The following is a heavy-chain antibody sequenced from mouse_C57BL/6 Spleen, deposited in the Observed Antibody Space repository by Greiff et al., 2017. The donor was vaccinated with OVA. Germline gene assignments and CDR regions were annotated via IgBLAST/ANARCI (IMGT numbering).Heavy chain of an antibody. CDR1: GYTFTSYW. J-gene: IGHJ3*01. CDR3: AVYYYGSSPFAF. Sequence: VQLQQPGAELVRPGSSVKLSCKASGYTFTSYWMHWVKQRPIQGLEWIGNIDPSDSETHYNQKFKDKATVTVDKSSSTAYMQLSSLTSEDSAVYYCAVYYYGSSPFAFWGQGTLVTVSA. V-gene: IGHV1-52*01. CDR2: IDPSDSET. D-gene: IGHD1-1*01.